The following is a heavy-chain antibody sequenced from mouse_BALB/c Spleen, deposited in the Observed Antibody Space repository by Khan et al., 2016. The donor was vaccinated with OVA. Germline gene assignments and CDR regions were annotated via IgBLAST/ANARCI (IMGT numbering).Heavy chain of an antibody. J-gene: IGHJ3*01. V-gene: IGHV5-6-5*01. CDR3: ARDYWFAY. CDR2: ISSGDST. Sequence: EVELVESGGGLVKPGGSLKLSCAASGFTFSNYAMSWVRQSPEKRLEWVASISSGDSTYYPDSVKGRFTISRDNARNILYLQMSSLRSEYTAMYYCARDYWFAYWGQGTRVTVSA. CDR1: GFTFSNYA.